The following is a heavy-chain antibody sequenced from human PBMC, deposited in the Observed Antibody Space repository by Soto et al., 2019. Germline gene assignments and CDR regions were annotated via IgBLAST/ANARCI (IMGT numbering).Heavy chain of an antibody. D-gene: IGHD5-12*01. CDR3: ARELGYSDYDPFDY. CDR1: GYIFTSYG. V-gene: IGHV1-18*01. CDR2: ITTYNGNT. J-gene: IGHJ4*02. Sequence: SVKVSCKASGYIFTSYGISWVRQAPGQGLEWMGWITTYNGNTNYAQKLQGRVTMTTDTSTSTGYMELRSLTSDDTAVYYCARELGYSDYDPFDYWVQGTLVTVSS.